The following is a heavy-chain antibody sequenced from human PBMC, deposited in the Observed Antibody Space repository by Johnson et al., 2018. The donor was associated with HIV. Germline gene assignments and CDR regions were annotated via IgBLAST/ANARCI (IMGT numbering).Heavy chain of an antibody. CDR1: GFNVSSNY. CDR3: ARAHPPIGTCCCEAFDV. CDR2: IYSGGNT. V-gene: IGHV3-66*01. Sequence: VQLVESGGGVVRPGGSLRLSCAASGFNVSSNYMSWVRQAPGKGLEWVSVIYSGGNTYYSDSVKGRFTISRDNSMNTGYLQMNSRRGEDTALYYCARAHPPIGTCCCEAFDVWGQWTMVTVSS. J-gene: IGHJ3*01. D-gene: IGHD2-2*01.